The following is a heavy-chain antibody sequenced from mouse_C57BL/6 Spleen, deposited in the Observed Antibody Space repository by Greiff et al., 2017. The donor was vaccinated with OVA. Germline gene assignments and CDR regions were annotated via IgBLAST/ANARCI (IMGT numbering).Heavy chain of an antibody. J-gene: IGHJ3*01. V-gene: IGHV1-61*01. CDR3: ARPDYYGSSLAY. Sequence: VKLQQPGAELVRPGSSVKLSCKASGYTFTSYWMDWVKQRPGQGLEWIGNIYPSDSETHYNQKFKDKATLTVDKSSSTAYMQLSSLTSEDSAVYYCARPDYYGSSLAYWGQGTLVTVSA. CDR1: GYTFTSYW. CDR2: IYPSDSET. D-gene: IGHD1-1*01.